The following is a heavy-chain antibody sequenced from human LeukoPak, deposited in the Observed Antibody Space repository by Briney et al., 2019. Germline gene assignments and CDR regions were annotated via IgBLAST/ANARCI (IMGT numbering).Heavy chain of an antibody. V-gene: IGHV3-30*18. CDR2: ISYDGINK. CDR3: AKSGRRGYSYGSRFKYYYDY. CDR1: GFTFSSYG. J-gene: IGHJ4*02. Sequence: GGSLRLSCAASGFTFSSYGMSWVRQAPGKGLEWVAVISYDGINKYYADSVKGRFTISRDNSKNTLYLQMNSLRTEDTAVYYCAKSGRRGYSYGSRFKYYYDYWGQGTLVTVSS. D-gene: IGHD5-18*01.